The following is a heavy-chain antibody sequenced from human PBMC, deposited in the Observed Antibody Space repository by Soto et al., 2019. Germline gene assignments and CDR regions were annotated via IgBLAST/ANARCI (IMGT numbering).Heavy chain of an antibody. V-gene: IGHV4-4*02. CDR2: IYHGGTS. D-gene: IGHD4-4*01. CDR1: GGSISTSHW. CDR3: SRRTGYSCPCAL. Sequence: QVQLQESGPGLVAPSGTLSLTCAVSGGSISTSHWWSWVRQPSGKGLEWIGEIYHGGTSNYNPSLXSXRSISIDKSKNQFSLNLDSVTAADTALYYCSRRTGYSCPCALWGRGTVVTVS. J-gene: IGHJ2*01.